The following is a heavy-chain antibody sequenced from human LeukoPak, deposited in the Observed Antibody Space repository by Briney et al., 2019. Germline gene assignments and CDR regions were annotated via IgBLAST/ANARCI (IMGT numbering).Heavy chain of an antibody. CDR1: GITFSNSA. CDR3: ATFGTTGISY. V-gene: IGHV3-23*01. D-gene: IGHD1-1*01. Sequence: GGSLRLSCAATGITFSNSAMCWVRQAPGKGLEWVSSISGSGLSTYYADSLKGRFTISRDNSKNTLSLQMNTLRAEDTGTYYCATFGTTGISYWGQGALVTVSS. J-gene: IGHJ4*02. CDR2: ISGSGLST.